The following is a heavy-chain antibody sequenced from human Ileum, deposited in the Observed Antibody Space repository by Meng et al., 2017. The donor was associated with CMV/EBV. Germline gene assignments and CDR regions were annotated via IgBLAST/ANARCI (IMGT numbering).Heavy chain of an antibody. CDR1: GGSTTDY. CDR2: ISYSGTT. V-gene: IGHV4-39*07. D-gene: IGHD3-3*02. CDR3: ARDMSIRWFYY. Sequence: LQVQESGPGLWKPSVTLSLTCSVSGGSTTDYWGWIRQPPGKGLEWIGSISYSGTTYYNPSLKSRLTVSLDTSKTQFSLMLTSVTAADTAVYYCARDMSIRWFYYWGLGTLVTVSS. J-gene: IGHJ4*02.